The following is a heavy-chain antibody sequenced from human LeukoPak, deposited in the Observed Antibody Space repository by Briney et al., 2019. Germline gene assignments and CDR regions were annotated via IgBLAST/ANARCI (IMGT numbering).Heavy chain of an antibody. CDR1: GDSISRYF. Sequence: PSETLSLTCSVSGDSISRYFWSWVRQSPGKGLQWIAYIYHSGSSNYDPSLTSRVSISIDTSKNHFSLTRSSVTAADTAVYYCATYYLGYFDSWGQGALVTVSS. J-gene: IGHJ4*02. V-gene: IGHV4-59*08. CDR3: ATYYLGYFDS. D-gene: IGHD1-26*01. CDR2: IYHSGSS.